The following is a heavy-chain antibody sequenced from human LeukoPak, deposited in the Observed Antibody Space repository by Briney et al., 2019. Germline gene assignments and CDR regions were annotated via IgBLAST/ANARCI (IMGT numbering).Heavy chain of an antibody. Sequence: PSETLSLTCTVSGGSISSSSYYWGWIRQPPGKGLEWIGSIYYSGSTYYNPSLKSRVTISVDTSKNQFSLKLSSVTAADTAVYYCARRDITIFGVVIYAFDIWGQGTMVTVSS. CDR3: ARRDITIFGVVIYAFDI. CDR1: GGSISSSSYY. V-gene: IGHV4-39*01. J-gene: IGHJ3*02. D-gene: IGHD3-3*01. CDR2: IYYSGST.